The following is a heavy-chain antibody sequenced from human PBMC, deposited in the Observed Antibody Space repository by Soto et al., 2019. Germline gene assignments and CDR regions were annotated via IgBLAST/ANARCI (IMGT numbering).Heavy chain of an antibody. J-gene: IGHJ4*02. CDR2: ISWSSGTI. D-gene: IGHD2-15*01. CDR3: AKDTGDCGRCCGDYFDS. Sequence: EVQLVESGGGLVQPGRSLRLSCAASGFTFDDYAMHWVRQAPGKGLEWVSAISWSSGTIDYADSVKGRFTISRDNAKNSLYLQMNSLRAEDTALYYCAKDTGDCGRCCGDYFDSWGQGTLVTVSS. V-gene: IGHV3-9*01. CDR1: GFTFDDYA.